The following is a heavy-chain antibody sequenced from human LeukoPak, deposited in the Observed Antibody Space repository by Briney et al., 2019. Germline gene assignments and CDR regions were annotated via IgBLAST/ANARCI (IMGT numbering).Heavy chain of an antibody. D-gene: IGHD6-13*01. CDR1: GFTLSSYA. J-gene: IGHJ4*02. CDR3: AKDQKWGAADYYFDS. Sequence: GGSLRLSCAASGFTLSSYAMHWGRQAPGKGLGWVTVISTDGKDKKYADSVKGRFAISRDNSKNTLDLQMNSLRAEDTAVYYCAKDQKWGAADYYFDSWGQGTLVTVSS. V-gene: IGHV3-30*18. CDR2: ISTDGKDK.